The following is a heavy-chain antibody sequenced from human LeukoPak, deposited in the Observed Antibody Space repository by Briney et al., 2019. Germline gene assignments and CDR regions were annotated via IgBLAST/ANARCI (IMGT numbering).Heavy chain of an antibody. D-gene: IGHD2-2*01. CDR3: ARLGVVVPAAIDWFDP. V-gene: IGHV5-51*01. CDR1: GYSFTSYW. CDR2: IYPGDSDT. Sequence: GESLKISCKGSGYSFTSYWIGWVRQMPGKGLEWMGIIYPGDSDTRYSPSFQGQVTISGDKSISTAYLQWSSLKASDTAMYYCARLGVVVPAAIDWFDPWGQGTLVTVSS. J-gene: IGHJ5*02.